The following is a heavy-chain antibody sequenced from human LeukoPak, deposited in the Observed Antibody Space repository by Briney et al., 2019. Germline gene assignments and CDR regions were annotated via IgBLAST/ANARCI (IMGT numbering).Heavy chain of an antibody. J-gene: IGHJ6*02. Sequence: PGGSLRLSCAASGFIVSTSYMSWVRQAPGQGLEWVSVIYSDGGTSFAGNTYYADSVEGRFTISRDNSKNTLYLQMNSLRAEDTAVYYCARRIVVSVYYYAMDVWGQGTTVTVSS. V-gene: IGHV3-23*03. CDR1: GFIVSTSY. CDR2: IYSDGGT. CDR3: ARRIVVSVYYYAMDV. D-gene: IGHD2-2*01.